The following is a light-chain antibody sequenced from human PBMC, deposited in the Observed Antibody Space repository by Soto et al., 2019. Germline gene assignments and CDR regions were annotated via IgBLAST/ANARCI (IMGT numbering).Light chain of an antibody. Sequence: DIQMTQSPSSLSASVGDRVTITCRANQDISNSLNWYQQKPGKVPTLLIYDVSNLQRGVPSRFSGSGSETEFTLTISSLQPEDFATYYCHHYSFMPPTHAFGQGTKLEI. CDR2: DVS. CDR1: QDISNS. V-gene: IGKV1-33*01. CDR3: HHYSFMPPTHA. J-gene: IGKJ2*01.